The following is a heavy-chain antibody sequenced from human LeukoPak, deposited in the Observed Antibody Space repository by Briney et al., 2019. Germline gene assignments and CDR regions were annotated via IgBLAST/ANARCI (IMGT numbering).Heavy chain of an antibody. D-gene: IGHD3-10*01. Sequence: GGSLRLSXAASGFTFSSYAMHWVRQAPGKGLEYVSAISSNGGSTYYANSVKGRFTISRDNSKNTLYLQMGSLRAEDMAVYYSAREGGSGSYWFDYWGQGTLVTVSS. CDR3: AREGGSGSYWFDY. J-gene: IGHJ4*02. V-gene: IGHV3-64*01. CDR1: GFTFSSYA. CDR2: ISSNGGST.